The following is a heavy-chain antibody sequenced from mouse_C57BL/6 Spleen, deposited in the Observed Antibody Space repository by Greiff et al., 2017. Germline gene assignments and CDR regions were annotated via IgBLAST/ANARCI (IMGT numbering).Heavy chain of an antibody. Sequence: VHLVESGPGLVQPSQSLSITCTVSGFSLTSYGVHWVRQSPGKGLEWLGVIWSGGSTDYNAAFISRLSISKDNSKSQVFFKMNSLQADDTAIYYCARNDYYGSSLAWFAYWGQGTLVTVSA. CDR2: IWSGGST. V-gene: IGHV2-2*01. CDR1: GFSLTSYG. D-gene: IGHD1-1*01. J-gene: IGHJ3*01. CDR3: ARNDYYGSSLAWFAY.